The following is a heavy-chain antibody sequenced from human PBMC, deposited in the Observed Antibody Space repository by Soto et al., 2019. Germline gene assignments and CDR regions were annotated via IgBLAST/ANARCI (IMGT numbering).Heavy chain of an antibody. CDR1: GFTFSSYS. CDR2: ISSSSSTI. Sequence: GGSLRLSCAASGFTFSSYSMNWVRQAPGKGLEWVSYISSSSSTIYYADSVKGRFTISRDNAKNTLFLQMNSLRAEDTAIYYCARVARSGFDYWGQGILVTVSS. V-gene: IGHV3-48*01. J-gene: IGHJ4*02. CDR3: ARVARSGFDY. D-gene: IGHD3-10*01.